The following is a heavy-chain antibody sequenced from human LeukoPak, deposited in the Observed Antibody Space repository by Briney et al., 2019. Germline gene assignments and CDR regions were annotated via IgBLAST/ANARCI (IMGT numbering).Heavy chain of an antibody. CDR2: ISSSSSYI. V-gene: IGHV3-21*01. Sequence: GGSLRLSCAASGFTFSSYSMNWVRQAPGKGLEWVSSISSSSSYIYYADSVKGRFTISRDNAKNSLYLQMNSLRAEDTAVYYSARVRNDGTTPTDAFDIWGQGTMVTVSS. D-gene: IGHD1-14*01. CDR3: ARVRNDGTTPTDAFDI. J-gene: IGHJ3*02. CDR1: GFTFSSYS.